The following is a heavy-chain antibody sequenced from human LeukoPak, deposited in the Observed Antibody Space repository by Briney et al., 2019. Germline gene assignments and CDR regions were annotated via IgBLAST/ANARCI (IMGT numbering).Heavy chain of an antibody. CDR1: TFSSYA. V-gene: IGHV4-39*01. D-gene: IGHD5-12*01. Sequence: TFSSYAMRWIRQPPGKGLEWIGNVYDSGSTHYNPSLESRVTISVDTSKNQFSLKLNSVTAADTAVYYCATHSRAGSGGSENAFEIWGQGTMVTVSS. J-gene: IGHJ3*02. CDR2: VYDSGST. CDR3: ATHSRAGSGGSENAFEI.